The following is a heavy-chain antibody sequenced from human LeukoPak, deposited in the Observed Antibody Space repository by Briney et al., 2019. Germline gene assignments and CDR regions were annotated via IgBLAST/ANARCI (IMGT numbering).Heavy chain of an antibody. Sequence: GGSLGLSCAASGFTFSNAWMSWVRQAPGKGLEWVGRIKSKTDGGTTDYAAPVKGRFTISRDDSKNTLYLQMNSLKTEDTAVYYCHSSGYYRNNYYYYYYMDVWGKGTTVTISS. V-gene: IGHV3-15*01. CDR3: HSSGYYRNNYYYYYYMDV. CDR2: IKSKTDGGTT. J-gene: IGHJ6*03. CDR1: GFTFSNAW. D-gene: IGHD3-22*01.